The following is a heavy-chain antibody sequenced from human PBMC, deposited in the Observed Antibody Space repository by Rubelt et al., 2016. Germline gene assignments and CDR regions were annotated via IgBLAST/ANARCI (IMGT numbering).Heavy chain of an antibody. D-gene: IGHD2-2*01. CDR3: ATQYVGVAFYFDD. CDR2: ISPSATGT. V-gene: IGHV3-23*04. Sequence: EVQLVESGGGLVQPGRSLRLSCAASGFIFDDYAMHWVRQAPGKGLEWVSGISPSATGTYYADSVKGRFPISRDNAKNTLFLQMNSLRAEDTAVDYCATQYVGVAFYFDDWGQGTPVTVSS. CDR1: GFIFDDYA. J-gene: IGHJ4*02.